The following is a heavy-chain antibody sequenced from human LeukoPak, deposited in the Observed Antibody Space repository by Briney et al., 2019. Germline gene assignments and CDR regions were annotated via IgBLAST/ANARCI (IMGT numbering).Heavy chain of an antibody. J-gene: IGHJ4*02. CDR1: GFTFSGCG. Sequence: GGSLRLSCAASGFTFSGCGMYWVRQAPGKGLEWVAFITYDGINKYYAESVKGRFTISRDNSKNTLSLQMNSLRGEDTAVYYCATWAATILETDCWGQGTLVTVSS. CDR3: ATWAATILETDC. CDR2: ITYDGINK. V-gene: IGHV3-30*19. D-gene: IGHD3-3*01.